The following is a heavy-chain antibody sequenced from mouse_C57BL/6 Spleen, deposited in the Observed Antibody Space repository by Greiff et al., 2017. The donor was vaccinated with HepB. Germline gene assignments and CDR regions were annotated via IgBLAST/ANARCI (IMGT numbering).Heavy chain of an antibody. CDR3: ARTAQALFDY. V-gene: IGHV5-17*01. Sequence: DVKLQESGGGLVKPGGSLKLSCAASGFTFSDYGMHWVRQAPEKGLEWVAYISSGSSTIYYADTVKGRFTISRDNAKNTLFLQMTSLRSEDTAMYYCARTAQALFDYWGQGTTLTVSS. J-gene: IGHJ2*01. CDR2: ISSGSSTI. D-gene: IGHD3-2*02. CDR1: GFTFSDYG.